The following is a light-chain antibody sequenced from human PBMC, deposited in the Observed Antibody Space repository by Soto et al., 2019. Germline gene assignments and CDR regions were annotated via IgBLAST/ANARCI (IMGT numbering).Light chain of an antibody. Sequence: QSVLTQPPSASGTPGQRVTISCSGSSSNIGSNYVYWYQQVPGTAPKLLIYKNNQRPSGVPDRFSGSKSGTSASLAISGLRSEDEADYYCATWDDSLSGRVFGGGTKLTVL. CDR3: ATWDDSLSGRV. J-gene: IGLJ3*02. CDR1: SSNIGSNY. CDR2: KNN. V-gene: IGLV1-47*01.